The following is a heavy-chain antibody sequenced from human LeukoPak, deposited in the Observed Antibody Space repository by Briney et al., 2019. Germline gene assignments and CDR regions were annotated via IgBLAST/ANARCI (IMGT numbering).Heavy chain of an antibody. J-gene: IGHJ5*02. Sequence: PGGSLRLSCAASGFTFSSYSMNWVRQAPGKGLEWVSSISSSSSYIYYADSVKGRFTISRDNAKNSLYLQMNSLRAEDTAVYYCARDLTTDYDYGDYWFDPWGQGTLVTVSS. CDR1: GFTFSSYS. CDR3: ARDLTTDYDYGDYWFDP. CDR2: ISSSSSYI. D-gene: IGHD4-17*01. V-gene: IGHV3-21*01.